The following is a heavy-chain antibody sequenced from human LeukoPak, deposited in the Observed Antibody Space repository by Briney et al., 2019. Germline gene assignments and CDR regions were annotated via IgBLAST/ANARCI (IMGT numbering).Heavy chain of an antibody. Sequence: GGSLRLSCAASGFAFSYYWLSWVRQAPGKGLEWVANIKQDGSEKYYVDSVKGRFTISRDNAKNSLYLQMNSLRAEDMALYYCAKEGEGRRDGYTPYYYYMDVWGKGTTVTVSS. CDR3: AKEGEGRRDGYTPYYYYMDV. V-gene: IGHV3-7*03. J-gene: IGHJ6*03. D-gene: IGHD5-24*01. CDR1: GFAFSYYW. CDR2: IKQDGSEK.